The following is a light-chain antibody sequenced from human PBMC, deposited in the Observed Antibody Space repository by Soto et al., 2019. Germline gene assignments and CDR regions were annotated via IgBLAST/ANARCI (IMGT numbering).Light chain of an antibody. CDR1: QSVSSN. Sequence: EILLTQSPATLSLSPGEGATLPCRASQSVSSNLAWYQQKPGQAPRLLIYGASTRATGIPARFSGSGSGTEFTLTISSLQSEDFAVYYCQQYNNWPRTFGQGTKVAIK. V-gene: IGKV3-15*01. CDR3: QQYNNWPRT. J-gene: IGKJ1*01. CDR2: GAS.